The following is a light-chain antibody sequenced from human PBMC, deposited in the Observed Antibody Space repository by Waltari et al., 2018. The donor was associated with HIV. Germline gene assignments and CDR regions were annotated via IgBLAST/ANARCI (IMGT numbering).Light chain of an antibody. CDR3: AAGDDSLSGRV. CDR1: NSNNGITY. V-gene: IGLV1-47*01. J-gene: IGLJ3*02. Sequence: VLTRPRSASGTPGPRVTIRGCGINSNNGITYFYLYQQLPGTAPKLLIYLDNQRPLGVAGRFSGSMSGTSASLAISGLRSDDEADYYCAAGDDSLSGRVFGGGTNLTVL. CDR2: LDN.